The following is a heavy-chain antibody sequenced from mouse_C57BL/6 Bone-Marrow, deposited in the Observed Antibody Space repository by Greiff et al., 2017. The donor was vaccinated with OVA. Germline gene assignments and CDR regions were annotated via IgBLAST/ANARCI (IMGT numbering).Heavy chain of an antibody. CDR3: ARHGVYYYGSSPFYYAMDY. Sequence: EVMLVESGGGLVQPGESLKLSCESNEYEFPSHDMSWVRKTPEKRLELVAAINSDGGSTYYPDTMERRFIISRDNTKKTLYLQMSSLRSEDTALYYCARHGVYYYGSSPFYYAMDYWGQGTSVTVSS. J-gene: IGHJ4*01. V-gene: IGHV5-2*01. D-gene: IGHD1-1*01. CDR1: EYEFPSHD. CDR2: INSDGGST.